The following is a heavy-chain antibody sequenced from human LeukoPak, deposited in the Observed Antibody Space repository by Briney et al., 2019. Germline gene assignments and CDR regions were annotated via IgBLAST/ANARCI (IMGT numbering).Heavy chain of an antibody. CDR1: GFTFSGHW. CDR3: ASGVWFDP. V-gene: IGHV3-74*03. D-gene: IGHD3-10*01. CDR2: INERGTDS. Sequence: GGSLRLSCTASGFTFSGHWIHWVRQAPGMGLVWVSRINERGTDSMYAESVKGRFTISRDNAKNTLYLQMNSLRAEDTAVYYCASGVWFDPWGQGTLVTVSS. J-gene: IGHJ5*02.